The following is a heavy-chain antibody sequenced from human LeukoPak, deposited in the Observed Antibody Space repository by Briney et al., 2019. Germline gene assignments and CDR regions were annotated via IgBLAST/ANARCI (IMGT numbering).Heavy chain of an antibody. CDR3: SRGIRKLDY. Sequence: PGGTLRLSCAASGFTFSSFWMSWVRQAPGKGLEWVANIKQHGSEKYYVDSVKGRFTISRDNAKNSLYLQMHSLRAEDTAVYYCSRGIRKLDYWGQGTLVTVSS. CDR2: IKQHGSEK. V-gene: IGHV3-7*01. D-gene: IGHD3-9*01. J-gene: IGHJ4*02. CDR1: GFTFSSFW.